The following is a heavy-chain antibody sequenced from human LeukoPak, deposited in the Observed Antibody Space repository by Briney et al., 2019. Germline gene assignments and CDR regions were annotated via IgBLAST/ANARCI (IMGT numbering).Heavy chain of an antibody. Sequence: GGSLRLSCAASGFTFSSYSMSWVRQAPGKGLEWVSAISGSGGSTYYADSVTGWFTISRDNSKNTLYLQMNSLRAEDTAVYYCAKFMDIVVVVALDYWGQGTLVTVSS. CDR1: GFTFSSYS. J-gene: IGHJ4*02. CDR3: AKFMDIVVVVALDY. V-gene: IGHV3-23*01. D-gene: IGHD2-15*01. CDR2: ISGSGGST.